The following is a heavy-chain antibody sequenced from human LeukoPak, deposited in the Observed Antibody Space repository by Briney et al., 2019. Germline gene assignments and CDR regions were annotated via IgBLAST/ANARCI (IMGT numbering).Heavy chain of an antibody. J-gene: IGHJ4*02. CDR3: AKAELVGAAGAVGY. D-gene: IGHD2-15*01. V-gene: IGHV3-23*01. CDR2: ISGSGGST. Sequence: GGSLRLSCAASGFTFSSFAMSWVRQAPGKGLEWVSAISGSGGSTYYADSVKGRFSISRDNSKNTLYLQMDSLRAEDTAVYYCAKAELVGAAGAVGYWGQGTLVTVSS. CDR1: GFTFSSFA.